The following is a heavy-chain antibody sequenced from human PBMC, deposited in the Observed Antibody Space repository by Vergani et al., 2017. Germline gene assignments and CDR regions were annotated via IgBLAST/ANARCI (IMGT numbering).Heavy chain of an antibody. D-gene: IGHD3-22*01. CDR3: ARDMSKVVVIPGGMDV. V-gene: IGHV1-69-2*01. CDR1: GYTFTDHY. CDR2: VDPEDGET. Sequence: EVQLVQSGAEVKKPGATMKISCKVSGYTFTDHYMHWVKQAPGKGLEWMGLVDPEDGETIYAEKFKGRVTIAADTSTDTAHLELSSLRSEDTAVYYCARDMSKVVVIPGGMDVWGQGTTVTVSS. J-gene: IGHJ6*02.